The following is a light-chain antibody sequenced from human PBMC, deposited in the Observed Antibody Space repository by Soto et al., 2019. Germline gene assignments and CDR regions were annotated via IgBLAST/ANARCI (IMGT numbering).Light chain of an antibody. V-gene: IGKV3-20*01. J-gene: IGKJ1*01. CDR1: QRVDNTF. CDR3: QQYMSSVT. Sequence: EIVLTQSPGSLSLSPGERATLSCRSSQRVDNTFLAWSQKKTGQAPRLLMFGVSKMATGIPNRFSGSGSVIDFTLTIIILEPEEFAVYFCQQYMSSVTFGQGTRVEIK. CDR2: GVS.